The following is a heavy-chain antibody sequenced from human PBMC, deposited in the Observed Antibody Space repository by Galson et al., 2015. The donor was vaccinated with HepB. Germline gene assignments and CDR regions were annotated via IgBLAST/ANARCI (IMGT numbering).Heavy chain of an antibody. CDR1: GFTFSSYA. D-gene: IGHD3-3*02. J-gene: IGHJ4*02. Sequence: SLRLSCAASGFTFSSYAMHWVRQAPGKGLEYVSAISSNGGSTYYADSVKGRFTISRDNSKNTLYLQMSSLRAEDTAVYYCVKAALSLLGVLRWATYYFDYWGQGTLVTVSS. CDR3: VKAALSLLGVLRWATYYFDY. V-gene: IGHV3-64D*06. CDR2: ISSNGGST.